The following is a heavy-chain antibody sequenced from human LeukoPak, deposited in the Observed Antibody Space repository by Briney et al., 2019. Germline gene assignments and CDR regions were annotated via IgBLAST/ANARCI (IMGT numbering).Heavy chain of an antibody. Sequence: GGSLRLSCAASGFTFSSYGMHWVRQAPGKGLEWVAVISYDGSNKYYADSVKGRFTISRDNSKNTLYLQMNSLRAEDTAVYYCASAHATVTTWYYGMDVWGQGTTVTVSS. CDR3: ASAHATVTTWYYGMDV. CDR1: GFTFSSYG. D-gene: IGHD4-17*01. V-gene: IGHV3-30*03. J-gene: IGHJ6*02. CDR2: ISYDGSNK.